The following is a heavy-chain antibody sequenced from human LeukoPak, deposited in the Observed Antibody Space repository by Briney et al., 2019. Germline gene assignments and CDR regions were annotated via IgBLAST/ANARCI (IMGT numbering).Heavy chain of an antibody. CDR1: GFTLSSYW. J-gene: IGHJ4*02. V-gene: IGHV3-7*01. Sequence: PGGSLRLSYAASGFTLSSYWMSWVRQAPGKGLEWVARIKQDGSEKHYVDSVKGRFTISRDNAKNSVYLQMNTLRAEDTAVYYCARYIETPRRDLDYWGQGTLVTVSS. CDR2: IKQDGSEK. D-gene: IGHD4-23*01. CDR3: ARYIETPRRDLDY.